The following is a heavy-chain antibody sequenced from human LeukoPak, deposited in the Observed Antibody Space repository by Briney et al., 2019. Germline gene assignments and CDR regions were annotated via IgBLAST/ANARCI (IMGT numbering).Heavy chain of an antibody. D-gene: IGHD3-3*01. J-gene: IGHJ3*02. CDR3: AREAPDIFGAAPRAFDI. CDR1: GGSISSGGYY. Sequence: PSQTLSLTCTVSGGSISSGGYYWSWIRQPPGKGLEWIGYIYHSGSTYYNPSLKSRVTISVDRSKNQFSLKLSSVTAEDTAVYYCAREAPDIFGAAPRAFDIWGQGTMVTVSS. CDR2: IYHSGST. V-gene: IGHV4-30-2*01.